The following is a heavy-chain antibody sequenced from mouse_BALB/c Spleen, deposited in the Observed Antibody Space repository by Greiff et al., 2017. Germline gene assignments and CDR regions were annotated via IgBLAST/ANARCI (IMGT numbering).Heavy chain of an antibody. CDR1: GFTFSSYA. CDR2: ISSGGST. V-gene: IGHV5-6-5*01. Sequence: EVKVEESGGGLVKPGGSLKLSCAASGFTFSSYAMSWVRQTPEKRLEWVASISSGGSTYYPDSVKGRFTISRDNARNILYLQMSSLRSEDTAMYYCARGYYYGSGAYWGQGTLVTVSA. D-gene: IGHD1-1*01. J-gene: IGHJ3*01. CDR3: ARGYYYGSGAY.